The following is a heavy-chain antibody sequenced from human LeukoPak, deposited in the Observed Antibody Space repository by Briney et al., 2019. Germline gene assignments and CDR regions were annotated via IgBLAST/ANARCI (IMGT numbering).Heavy chain of an antibody. CDR3: ARKGYSYGGFDY. Sequence: GGSLRLSCAASGFTFSTYWMSSVRQAPGKGLEGVANIKQDGSEKYYVGSVKGRFTISTDNAEHSLYLRMNSLRAEHPPLYYCARKGYSYGGFDYWGQGTLVTVSS. CDR2: IKQDGSEK. CDR1: GFTFSTYW. J-gene: IGHJ4*02. D-gene: IGHD5-18*01. V-gene: IGHV3-7*01.